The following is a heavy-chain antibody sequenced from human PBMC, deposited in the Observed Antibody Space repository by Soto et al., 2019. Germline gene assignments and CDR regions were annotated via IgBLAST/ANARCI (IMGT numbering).Heavy chain of an antibody. CDR1: GFTFRSYG. V-gene: IGHV3-30*18. Sequence: GGSLRLSCEASGFTFRSYGMHWVRQAPGKGLEWVAVMKSDGSRDHIDSVKGRFTVSRDNSKNTLYLQMNSLRAEDTAVYNCAKAPVGPEWYFDLWCRGTLVTVSS. J-gene: IGHJ2*01. CDR2: MKSDGSR. CDR3: AKAPVGPEWYFDL.